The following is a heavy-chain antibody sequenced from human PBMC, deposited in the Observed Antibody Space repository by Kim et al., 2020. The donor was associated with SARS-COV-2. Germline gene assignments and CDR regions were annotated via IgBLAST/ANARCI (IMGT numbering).Heavy chain of an antibody. CDR3: ARGFYGGNRNAFDI. V-gene: IGHV3-74*01. Sequence: GGSLRLSCAASGFTFSSYWMHWVRQAPGKGLAWVSRINSDGSGTYYADSVKGRFTISSDNAKNTLYPQMNSLRAEDTAVYYCARGFYGGNRNAFDIWGQGTMVTVSS. D-gene: IGHD4-17*01. J-gene: IGHJ3*02. CDR2: INSDGSGT. CDR1: GFTFSSYW.